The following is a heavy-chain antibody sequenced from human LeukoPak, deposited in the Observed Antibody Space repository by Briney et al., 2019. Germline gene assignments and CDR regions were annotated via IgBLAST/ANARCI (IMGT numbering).Heavy chain of an antibody. CDR2: IYYSGST. V-gene: IGHV4-59*01. CDR3: ARDYPVSRKYCTNGVCYIDYYYGMDV. J-gene: IGHJ6*02. CDR1: GGSISSYY. D-gene: IGHD2-8*01. Sequence: KPSETLSLTCTVSGGSISSYYWSWIRQPPGKGLEWIGYIYYSGSTNYNPSLKSRVTISVDTSKNQFSLKLSSVTAADTAVYYCARDYPVSRKYCTNGVCYIDYYYGMDVWGQGTTVTVSS.